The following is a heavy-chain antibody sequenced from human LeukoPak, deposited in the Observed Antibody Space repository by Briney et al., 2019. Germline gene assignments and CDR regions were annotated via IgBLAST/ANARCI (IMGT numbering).Heavy chain of an antibody. CDR1: GFTFSTYW. J-gene: IGHJ4*02. CDR3: ARSRYDSSGYYGIIGD. V-gene: IGHV3-74*01. D-gene: IGHD3-22*01. CDR2: INRDGTSI. Sequence: GGSLRLSCAASGFTFSTYWMHWVRQAPGKGLVWVSRINRDGTSITYADSVKGRFTISRDNAKNTLYLQMNSLRAEDTAVYYCARSRYDSSGYYGIIGDWGQGTLVTVSS.